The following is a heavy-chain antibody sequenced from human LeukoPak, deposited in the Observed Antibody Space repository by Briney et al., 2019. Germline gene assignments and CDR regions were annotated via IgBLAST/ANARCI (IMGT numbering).Heavy chain of an antibody. CDR2: INPNSAGT. D-gene: IGHD6-13*01. J-gene: IGHJ4*02. V-gene: IGHV1-2*02. Sequence: GGSVKVSCKASAYIFTGYYIHWVRQAPGQGLEWMGWINPNSAGTNYAQKFQGRVTMTRDTSISTAYMELSRLRSDDTAVYYCAIIAAAGYFDYWGQGTLVTVSS. CDR3: AIIAAAGYFDY. CDR1: AYIFTGYY.